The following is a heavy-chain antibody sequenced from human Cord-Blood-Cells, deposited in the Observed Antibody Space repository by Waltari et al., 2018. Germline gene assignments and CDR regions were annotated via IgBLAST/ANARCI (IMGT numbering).Heavy chain of an antibody. D-gene: IGHD2-2*01. Sequence: QVQLVQSGAEVKKPGSSVKVSCKASGGTFSSYAISWVRQAPGQGLEWMGGISPILGTAKYAQKVQGRVTITADEATSTAYMELSSLGSEDTAVYYCARAQVVVVPAAIFHYYYGMDVWGQGTTVTVSS. V-gene: IGHV1-69*12. J-gene: IGHJ6*02. CDR2: ISPILGTA. CDR1: GGTFSSYA. CDR3: ARAQVVVVPAAIFHYYYGMDV.